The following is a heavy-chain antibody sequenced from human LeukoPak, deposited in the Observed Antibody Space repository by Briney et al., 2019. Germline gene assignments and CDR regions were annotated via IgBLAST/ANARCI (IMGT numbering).Heavy chain of an antibody. Sequence: SETLSLSCTVSGGSVSSGTYYCSWIRQPPGKELEWIGYISYIGNTNYNPSLKSRVTISKDTSKNQFSLKLSSVTAADTAVYYCVREHDWGDFDYWGQGALVTVSS. V-gene: IGHV4-61*01. CDR1: GGSVSSGTYY. CDR3: VREHDWGDFDY. D-gene: IGHD3-9*01. J-gene: IGHJ4*02. CDR2: ISYIGNT.